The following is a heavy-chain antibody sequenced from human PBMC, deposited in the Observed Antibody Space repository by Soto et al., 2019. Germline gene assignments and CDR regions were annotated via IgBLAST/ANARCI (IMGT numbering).Heavy chain of an antibody. Sequence: GGSLRLSCAASGFTFNTYGMHWVRQAPCKGLEWLAVISYDGSEKYYVDSVKGRFTISKDNSKNTLYLQMNSLRPEDTAVYYCAKYPNFYCRSPNCYKYYFDHWGQGTRVTVSS. CDR3: AKYPNFYCRSPNCYKYYFDH. CDR2: ISYDGSEK. J-gene: IGHJ4*02. V-gene: IGHV3-30*18. CDR1: GFTFNTYG. D-gene: IGHD2-2*02.